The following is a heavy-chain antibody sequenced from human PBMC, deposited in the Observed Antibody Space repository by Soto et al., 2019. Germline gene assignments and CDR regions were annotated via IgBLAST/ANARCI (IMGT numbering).Heavy chain of an antibody. CDR3: ARGTRTYYYDISGYYVLPDY. CDR2: IYYSGST. V-gene: IGHV4-59*01. Sequence: PSETLTLTCTVSGGSISSYYWSWIRQPPGKGLEWMGDIYYSGSTNYNPALKNRVTISVDTSKNQFAQKLSSVTAADTAVYYCARGTRTYYYDISGYYVLPDYWGQGTLVTVSS. D-gene: IGHD3-22*01. J-gene: IGHJ4*02. CDR1: GGSISSYY.